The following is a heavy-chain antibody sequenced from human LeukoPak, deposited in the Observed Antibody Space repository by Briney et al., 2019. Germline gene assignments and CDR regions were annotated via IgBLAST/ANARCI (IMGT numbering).Heavy chain of an antibody. D-gene: IGHD3-3*01. CDR2: IIPILGIA. CDR1: GGTFSSYT. CDR3: ARATSITIFGVVPTD. Sequence: LVKVSCKASGGTFSSYTISWVRQAPGQGLEWLGRIIPILGIANYAQKFQGRVTITADKSTSTAYMELSSLRSEDTAAYYCARATSITIFGVVPTDWGQGALVTVSS. V-gene: IGHV1-69*02. J-gene: IGHJ4*02.